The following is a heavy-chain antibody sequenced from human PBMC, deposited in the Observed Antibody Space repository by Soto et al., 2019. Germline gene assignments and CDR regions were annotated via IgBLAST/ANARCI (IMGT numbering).Heavy chain of an antibody. CDR3: AALVYAISSFDY. J-gene: IGHJ4*02. D-gene: IGHD2-8*01. V-gene: IGHV4-39*01. Sequence: QLQLQESCPGLVKPSETLSLTCTVSGGSISSSSYYWGWIRQPPGKGLEWIGSIYYSGSTYYNPSLKSRVTISVDTSKHQFSLKLSSVTAADTAVYYCAALVYAISSFDYWGQGTLVTVSS. CDR1: GGSISSSSYY. CDR2: IYYSGST.